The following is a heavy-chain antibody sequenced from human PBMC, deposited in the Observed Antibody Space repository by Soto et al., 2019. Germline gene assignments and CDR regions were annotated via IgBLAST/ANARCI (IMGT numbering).Heavy chain of an antibody. CDR1: GGTFSSYA. D-gene: IGHD2-2*01. J-gene: IGHJ6*02. V-gene: IGHV1-69*13. CDR2: IIPIFGTA. CDR3: ARGNIVVVPAATRHYYYYGMDV. Sequence: SVKVSCKASGGTFSSYAISWVRQAPGQGLEWMGGIIPIFGTANYAQKFQGRVTTTADESTSTAYMELSSLRSEDTAVYYCARGNIVVVPAATRHYYYYGMDVWGQGTTVTVSS.